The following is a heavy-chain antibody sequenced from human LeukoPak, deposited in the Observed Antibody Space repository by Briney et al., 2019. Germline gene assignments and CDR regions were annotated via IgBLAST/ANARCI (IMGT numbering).Heavy chain of an antibody. D-gene: IGHD6-13*01. J-gene: IGHJ4*02. CDR3: ARRGIVAADPFDY. CDR2: IYPGDSDT. V-gene: IGHV5-51*01. CDR1: GYSFTSYW. Sequence: GESLQISCKGSGYSFTSYWIGWVRQLPGKGLEWMGIIYPGDSDTRYSPSFQGQVTISADRSISTAYLQWSSLKASDTAMYYCARRGIVAADPFDYWGQGTLVTVSS.